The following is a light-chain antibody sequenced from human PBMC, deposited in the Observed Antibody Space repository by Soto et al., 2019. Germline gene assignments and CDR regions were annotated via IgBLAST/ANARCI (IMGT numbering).Light chain of an antibody. CDR1: QSISSW. J-gene: IGKJ1*01. CDR3: QQYSRHSWT. CDR2: EAS. V-gene: IGKV1-5*03. Sequence: DIQMTQSPSTLSASVGDRVTITCRASQSISSWLAWYQQKAGKAPKLMIYEASRLASGVPSRFSGSGSGTGFTLTISSLQPDDFATYYCQQYSRHSWTFGQGTKVEIK.